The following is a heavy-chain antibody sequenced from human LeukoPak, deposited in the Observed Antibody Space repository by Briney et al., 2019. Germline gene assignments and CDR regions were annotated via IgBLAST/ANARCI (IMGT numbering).Heavy chain of an antibody. CDR1: GFTFSSYA. Sequence: PGGSLRLSCAASGFTFSSYAMSWVRQAPGKGLEWVSGKGLEWVSGISGSGDSTYYADSVKGRITISRDNSKNTLYLQMNSLRAEDTAVYYCAKVSTMVRDFDYWGQGTLVTVSS. CDR2: ISGSGDST. J-gene: IGHJ4*02. CDR3: AKVSTMVRDFDY. D-gene: IGHD3-10*01. V-gene: IGHV3-23*01.